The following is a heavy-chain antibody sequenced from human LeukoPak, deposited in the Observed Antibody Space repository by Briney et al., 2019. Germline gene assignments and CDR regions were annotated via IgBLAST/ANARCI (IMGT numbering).Heavy chain of an antibody. CDR2: ISSSSNYI. CDR1: GFTFSSYS. J-gene: IGHJ4*02. V-gene: IGHV3-21*01. D-gene: IGHD6-19*01. Sequence: GGSLRLSCAASGFTFSSYSMNWVRQAPGKGLEWVSSISSSSNYIYYADSVKGRFTTSRDNAKNSLYLQMNSLRAEDTAVYYCARAPGSGWFNYWGQGTLVTVSS. CDR3: ARAPGSGWFNY.